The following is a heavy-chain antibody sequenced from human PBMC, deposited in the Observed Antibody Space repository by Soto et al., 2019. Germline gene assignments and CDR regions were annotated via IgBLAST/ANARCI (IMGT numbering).Heavy chain of an antibody. CDR1: GFTFDDST. Sequence: PXGSLRVSFAASGFTFDDSTMHWVRQAPGKGLDWVSGISWNSGSIGYADSVKGRFTISRDNAKNSLYLQMNSLRAEDTALYYCAKDLSGYLSEYFQHWGQGTLVTVSS. D-gene: IGHD3-22*01. CDR3: AKDLSGYLSEYFQH. CDR2: ISWNSGSI. V-gene: IGHV3-9*01. J-gene: IGHJ1*01.